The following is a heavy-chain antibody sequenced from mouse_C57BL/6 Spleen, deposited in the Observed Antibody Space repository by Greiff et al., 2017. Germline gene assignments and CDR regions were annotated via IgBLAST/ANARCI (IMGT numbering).Heavy chain of an antibody. CDR1: GYTFTSYW. CDR2: IDPNSGGT. D-gene: IGHD2-2*01. J-gene: IGHJ2*01. CDR3: ARSGGYGDYFDY. Sequence: QVQLKQPGAELVKPGASVKLSCKASGYTFTSYWMHWVKQRPGRGLEWIGRIDPNSGGTKYNEKFKSKATLTVDKPSSTADMQLSSLTSEDSAVYYGARSGGYGDYFDYWGQGTTLTVSS. V-gene: IGHV1-72*01.